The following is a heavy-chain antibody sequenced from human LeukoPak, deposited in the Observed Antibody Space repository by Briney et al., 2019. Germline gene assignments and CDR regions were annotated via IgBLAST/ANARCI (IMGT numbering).Heavy chain of an antibody. CDR3: ARAQAPDIPYGMDV. J-gene: IGHJ6*02. CDR2: IKKNGSEK. CDR1: GFTFSSYW. D-gene: IGHD2-15*01. V-gene: IGHV3-7*01. Sequence: PGGSLGLSCAASGFTFSSYWMSWVRQAPGKGLEWVANIKKNGSEKYYVDSVKGRFPISRANAKTSLSPQMNSLRAEGTAVYYCARAQAPDIPYGMDVWGQGTTVTVSS.